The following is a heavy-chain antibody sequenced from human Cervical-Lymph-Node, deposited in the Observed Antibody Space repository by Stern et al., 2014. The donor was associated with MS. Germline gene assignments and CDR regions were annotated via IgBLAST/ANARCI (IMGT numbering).Heavy chain of an antibody. Sequence: VQLVQSGGGVVQPGTSLRLSCAAFGFTFSTHGMHWVRQAPGKGLEWVAVIWYDGSNEAYASSVKGRVTISRDNSKNMLYLQMNSLRAEDTAVYYCVAYASGANSTFWGQGTLVTVSS. V-gene: IGHV3-33*01. CDR3: VAYASGANSTF. CDR2: IWYDGSNE. J-gene: IGHJ4*02. CDR1: GFTFSTHG. D-gene: IGHD2-2*01.